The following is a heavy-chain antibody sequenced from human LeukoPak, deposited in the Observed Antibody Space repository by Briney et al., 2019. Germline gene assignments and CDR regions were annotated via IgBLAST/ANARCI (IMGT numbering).Heavy chain of an antibody. J-gene: IGHJ4*02. Sequence: RGESLKISCKGSGYSFTSYWIGWVRQMPGKGLEWMGIIYPGDSDTRYSPSFQGQVTISADKSISTAYLQWSSLKASDTAMYYCARPMLGGSSWYREVRDYWGQGTLVTVSS. D-gene: IGHD6-13*01. V-gene: IGHV5-51*01. CDR3: ARPMLGGSSWYREVRDY. CDR2: IYPGDSDT. CDR1: GYSFTSYW.